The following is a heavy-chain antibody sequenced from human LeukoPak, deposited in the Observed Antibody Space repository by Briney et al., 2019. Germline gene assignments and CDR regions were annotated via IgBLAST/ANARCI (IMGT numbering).Heavy chain of an antibody. J-gene: IGHJ6*03. CDR1: GYTFTSYG. Sequence: ASVKVSCKASGYTFTSYGISWVRQAPGQGLEWMGWISAYNGNTNYAQKLQGRVTMTTDTSTSTAYMELRSPRSDDTAVYYCARDEYDFWSGYYYMDVWGKGTTVTVSS. CDR2: ISAYNGNT. V-gene: IGHV1-18*01. D-gene: IGHD3-3*01. CDR3: ARDEYDFWSGYYYMDV.